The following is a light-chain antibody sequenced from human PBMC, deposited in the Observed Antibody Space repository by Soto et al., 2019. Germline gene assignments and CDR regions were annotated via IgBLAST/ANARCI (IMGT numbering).Light chain of an antibody. CDR1: QSVTTF. Sequence: EIILTQSPATLSLSPGERGTLSCRASQSVTTFLAWYQQIPGQSPRLLVYDVSKRATGIPARFSGSGSGTDFTLTISSLEPEDFAVYYCQQRINWPLTFGGGTKVEIK. J-gene: IGKJ4*01. CDR3: QQRINWPLT. CDR2: DVS. V-gene: IGKV3-11*01.